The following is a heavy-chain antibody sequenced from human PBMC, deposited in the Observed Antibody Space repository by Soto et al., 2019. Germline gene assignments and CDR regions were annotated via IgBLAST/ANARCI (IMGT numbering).Heavy chain of an antibody. Sequence: PXETLSLTCAVYGGSFSGYYWSWIRQPPGKGLEWIGEINHSGSTNYNPSLKSRVTISVDTSKNQFSLKLSSVTAADTAVYYCAMERFTAAGTKVYWFDPWGQGTLVTVSS. CDR1: GGSFSGYY. CDR3: AMERFTAAGTKVYWFDP. D-gene: IGHD6-13*01. J-gene: IGHJ5*02. V-gene: IGHV4-34*01. CDR2: INHSGST.